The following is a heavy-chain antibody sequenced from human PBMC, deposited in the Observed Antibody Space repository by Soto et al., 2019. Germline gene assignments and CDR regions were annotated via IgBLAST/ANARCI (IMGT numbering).Heavy chain of an antibody. Sequence: SVKVSCKASGGTFSSYAISWVRQAPGQGLEWMGGIIPIFGTANYAQKFQGRVTITADESTSTAYMELSSLRSEDTAVYYCADLRVVAARPFPDAFDIWGQGTMVTVS. D-gene: IGHD2-15*01. CDR1: GGTFSSYA. J-gene: IGHJ3*02. CDR2: IIPIFGTA. V-gene: IGHV1-69*13. CDR3: ADLRVVAARPFPDAFDI.